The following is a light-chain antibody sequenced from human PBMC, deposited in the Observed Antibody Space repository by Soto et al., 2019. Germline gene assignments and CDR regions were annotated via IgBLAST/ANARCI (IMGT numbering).Light chain of an antibody. CDR3: SSYSISTAYL. Sequence: QSVLTQPASVSGSPGQSITISCTGTSSDVGAYNFVSWHQQHPGKAPKLMIYNVYDRPSGISYRFSGSKSGNTASLTISGLQGEDEADYFCSSYSISTAYLFGTGTKV. CDR1: SSDVGAYNF. J-gene: IGLJ1*01. V-gene: IGLV2-14*03. CDR2: NVY.